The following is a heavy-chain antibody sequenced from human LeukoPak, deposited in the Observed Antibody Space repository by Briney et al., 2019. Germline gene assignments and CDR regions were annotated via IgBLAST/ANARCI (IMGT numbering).Heavy chain of an antibody. D-gene: IGHD2-15*01. CDR3: AEAGRDCSGASCYNYGMDV. Sequence: GGCLTLSWAVSGLTLSTCGVDWVRPPPGEGLGWGAVILSDGTNKYHAASVKGPLTISRDNSKNPLYLQMNSLRAEDTAVYYCAEAGRDCSGASCYNYGMDVWGKGTTVTVSS. CDR2: ILSDGTNK. J-gene: IGHJ6*04. V-gene: IGHV3-30*18. CDR1: GLTLSTCG.